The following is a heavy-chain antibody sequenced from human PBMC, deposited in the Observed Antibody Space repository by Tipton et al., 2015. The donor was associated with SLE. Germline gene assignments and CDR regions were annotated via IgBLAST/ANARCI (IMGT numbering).Heavy chain of an antibody. J-gene: IGHJ4*02. CDR3: ARGCSGTSCYWGDD. Sequence: TLSLTCAVSGGSISNYNYWSWIRQPPGKGLEWIGYIYHSGRAFYNVSLRSRVTMSADNSNNQFSLRLTSVTAADTAVYYCARGCSGTSCYWGDDWGQGSLVIVSS. V-gene: IGHV4-30-2*01. CDR2: IYHSGRA. CDR1: GGSISNYNY. D-gene: IGHD2-15*01.